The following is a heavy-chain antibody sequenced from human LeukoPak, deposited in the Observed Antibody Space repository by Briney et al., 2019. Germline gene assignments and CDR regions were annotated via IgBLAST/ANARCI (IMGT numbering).Heavy chain of an antibody. CDR1: DYSISSSNW. J-gene: IGHJ3*02. CDR2: IYDSGST. V-gene: IGHV4-28*01. CDR3: ARRGTVWGAFDI. Sequence: PSETLTLTCAVSDYSISSSNWWGWLRQPPGKGLEGIVYIYDSGSTYYTPSLKSRITMSVDTSKNQFSLKLNSVTAVDTAVYYCARRGTVWGAFDIWGEGTMITVYS. D-gene: IGHD3-16*01.